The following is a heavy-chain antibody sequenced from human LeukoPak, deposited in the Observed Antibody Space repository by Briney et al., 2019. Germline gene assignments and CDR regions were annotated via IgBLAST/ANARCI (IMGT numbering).Heavy chain of an antibody. V-gene: IGHV3-74*01. J-gene: IGHJ5*02. Sequence: GSLRLSCAASGFTFSSYWMHWVRQAPGKGLVWVSRINSDGSSTSYTDSVKGRFTISRDNAKNTLYLQMNSLRAEDTAVHYCARDHYGSGSWFDPWGQGTLVTVSS. CDR3: ARDHYGSGSWFDP. D-gene: IGHD3-10*01. CDR1: GFTFSSYW. CDR2: INSDGSST.